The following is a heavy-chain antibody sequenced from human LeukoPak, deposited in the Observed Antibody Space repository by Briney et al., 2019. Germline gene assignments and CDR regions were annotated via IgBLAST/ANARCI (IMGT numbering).Heavy chain of an antibody. J-gene: IGHJ3*02. CDR1: GFTFSSYA. CDR2: ISYDGSNK. V-gene: IGHV3-30-3*01. Sequence: PGGSLRLSCAASGFTFSSYAMHWVRQAPGKGLEWVAVISYDGSNKYYADSVKGRFTISRDNSKNTLYLQMNSLRAEDTAVYYCAKDFFLNSLPAAYVRQDAFDIWGQGTMVTVSS. D-gene: IGHD2-2*01. CDR3: AKDFFLNSLPAAYVRQDAFDI.